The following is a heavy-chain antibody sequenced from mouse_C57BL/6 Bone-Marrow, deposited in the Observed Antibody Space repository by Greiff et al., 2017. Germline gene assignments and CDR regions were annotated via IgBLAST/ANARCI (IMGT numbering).Heavy chain of an antibody. CDR3: VRLLRNYAMDY. V-gene: IGHV10-1*01. Sequence: EVQRVESGGGLVQPKGSLKLSCAASGFSFNTYAMNWVRQAPGKGLEWVARIRSKSNNYATYYADSVKDRFTISRDDSESMLYLQMNNMKTEDTAMYYCVRLLRNYAMDYWGQGTSVTVSS. D-gene: IGHD1-1*01. CDR1: GFSFNTYA. CDR2: IRSKSNNYAT. J-gene: IGHJ4*01.